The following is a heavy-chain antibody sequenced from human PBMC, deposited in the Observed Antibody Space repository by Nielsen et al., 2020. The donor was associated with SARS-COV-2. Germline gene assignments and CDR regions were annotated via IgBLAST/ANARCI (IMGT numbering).Heavy chain of an antibody. CDR3: ARDVNLTGYYSY. D-gene: IGHD3-9*01. CDR2: INPSGGST. CDR1: GYTFTSYY. J-gene: IGHJ4*02. V-gene: IGHV1-46*01. Sequence: ASVKVSCRASGYTFTSYYMHWVRQAPGQGLEWMGVINPSGGSTSYAQKFQGRVTMTRDTSTSTVYMELSSLRSEDTAVYYCARDVNLTGYYSYWGQGTLVTVSS.